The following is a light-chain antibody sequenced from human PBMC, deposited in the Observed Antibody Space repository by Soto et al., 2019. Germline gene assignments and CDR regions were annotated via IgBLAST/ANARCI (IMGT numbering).Light chain of an antibody. Sequence: QFTQYPSFLAASVVARVPITFRASQGISSYLAWYQQKPGKAPKLLIYAASTLQSGVPSRFSGSGSGTEFTLTISSLQPEDFATYYCQQLNTYPITFGQGTRLEIK. CDR3: QQLNTYPIT. J-gene: IGKJ5*01. CDR2: AAS. CDR1: QGISSY. V-gene: IGKV1-9*01.